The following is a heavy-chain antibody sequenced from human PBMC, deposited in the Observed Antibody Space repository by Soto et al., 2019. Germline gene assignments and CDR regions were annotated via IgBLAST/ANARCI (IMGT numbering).Heavy chain of an antibody. CDR2: IYYSGST. V-gene: IGHV4-31*03. CDR3: ARTGERWILGYYFDY. J-gene: IGHJ4*02. CDR1: GGSISSGGYY. Sequence: QVQLQESGPGLVKPSQTLSLTCTVSGGSISSGGYYWSWIRQHPGKGLEWIGYIYYSGSTYYNPSLKRRLTISVDTSKNQFSLQLSSVTAADTAVYYCARTGERWILGYYFDYWGQGTLVTVSS. D-gene: IGHD2-2*03.